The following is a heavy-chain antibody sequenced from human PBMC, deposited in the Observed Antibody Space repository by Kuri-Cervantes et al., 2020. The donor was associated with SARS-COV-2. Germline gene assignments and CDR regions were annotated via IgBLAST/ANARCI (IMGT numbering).Heavy chain of an antibody. D-gene: IGHD2-15*01. CDR3: ARDRTSGYYGMDV. CDR2: IYYSGST. Sequence: GSLRLSCTVSGGSVSSGSYYWSWIRQPPGKGLEWIGYIYYSGSTNYNPFLKSRVTISVDTSKNQFSLKLSSVTAADTAVYYCARDRTSGYYGMDVWGQGTTVTVSS. CDR1: GGSVSSGSYY. V-gene: IGHV4-61*01. J-gene: IGHJ6*02.